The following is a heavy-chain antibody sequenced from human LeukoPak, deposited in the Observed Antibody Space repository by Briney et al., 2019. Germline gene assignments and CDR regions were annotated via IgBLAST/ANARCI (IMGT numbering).Heavy chain of an antibody. CDR1: GYIFTNYW. D-gene: IGHD2-2*01. J-gene: IGHJ6*04. V-gene: IGHV5-51*01. CDR2: IYPGDSDT. Sequence: GESLKISCKGSGYIFTNYWIGWVRQMPGKGLEWMGIIYPGDSDTRYSPSFQGQVTISADKSISTAYLQWSSLKASDTAMYYCARSAPSMLGYYYYGMDVWGKGTTVTVSS. CDR3: ARSAPSMLGYYYYGMDV.